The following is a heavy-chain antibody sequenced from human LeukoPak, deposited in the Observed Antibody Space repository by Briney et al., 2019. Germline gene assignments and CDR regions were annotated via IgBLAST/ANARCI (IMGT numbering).Heavy chain of an antibody. Sequence: GGSLRLSCAASGFXFSSFSMNWVRQAPGKGLEWVSSISSSSNYIYYADSVRGRFTISRDNAKNSLSLQMNSLRVEDTAVYYCARDLDGDYGWHFDLWGRGTLVTVSS. CDR3: ARDLDGDYGWHFDL. V-gene: IGHV3-21*01. CDR1: GFXFSSFS. J-gene: IGHJ2*01. D-gene: IGHD4-17*01. CDR2: ISSSSNYI.